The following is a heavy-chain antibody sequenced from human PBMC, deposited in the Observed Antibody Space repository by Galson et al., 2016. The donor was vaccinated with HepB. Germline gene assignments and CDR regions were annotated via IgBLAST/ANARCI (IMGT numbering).Heavy chain of an antibody. CDR2: ISGSGGST. Sequence: SLRLSCAASGFTFSSYAMRWVRQAPGKGLEWVSAISGSGGSTYYADSVKGRFTIPRDNSKNTLYLQMNSLRAEDTAVYYCAKDLGFLEWLFFDSYYYYGMDVWGQGTTVTVSS. D-gene: IGHD3-3*01. V-gene: IGHV3-23*01. CDR1: GFTFSSYA. CDR3: AKDLGFLEWLFFDSYYYYGMDV. J-gene: IGHJ6*02.